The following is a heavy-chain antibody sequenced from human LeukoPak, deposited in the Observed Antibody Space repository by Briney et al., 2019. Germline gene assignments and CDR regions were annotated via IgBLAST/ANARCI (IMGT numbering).Heavy chain of an antibody. Sequence: ASVKVSCKASGYTFIGYYVNWVRQAPGQGLEWMGRINPNSGGADYVQKFQGRVTMTRDTSISTAYMKLTRLRSDDTAVYYCATDFYETPEGYWGQGTLVTVSS. CDR1: GYTFIGYY. D-gene: IGHD2/OR15-2a*01. V-gene: IGHV1-2*06. CDR2: INPNSGGA. CDR3: ATDFYETPEGY. J-gene: IGHJ4*02.